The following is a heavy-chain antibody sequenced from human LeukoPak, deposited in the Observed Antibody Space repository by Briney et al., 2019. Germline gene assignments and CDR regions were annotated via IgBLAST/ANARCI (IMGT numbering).Heavy chain of an antibody. CDR3: AKESLMDIVVVPAARSPFDY. Sequence: PGGSLRLSCAASGFTFSSYGMHWVRQAPGKGLEWVAFIRYDGSNKYYADSVKGRFTISRDNSKNTLYLQMNSLRAEDTAAYYCAKESLMDIVVVPAARSPFDYWGQGTLVTVSS. CDR2: IRYDGSNK. J-gene: IGHJ4*02. CDR1: GFTFSSYG. V-gene: IGHV3-30*02. D-gene: IGHD2-2*03.